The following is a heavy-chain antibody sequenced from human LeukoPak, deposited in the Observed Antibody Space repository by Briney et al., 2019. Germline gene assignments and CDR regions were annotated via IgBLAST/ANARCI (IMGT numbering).Heavy chain of an antibody. J-gene: IGHJ4*02. D-gene: IGHD6-13*01. Sequence: SESLSLTCTVSGCSISSYYWSWIRQPAGKGLEWIGRIYTSGSTNYNPSLKSRVTISVATSKNQFSLKLSSVTPTATAVYYCARGQQSTYYFDYWGQGTLVTVSS. V-gene: IGHV4-4*07. CDR3: ARGQQSTYYFDY. CDR1: GCSISSYY. CDR2: IYTSGST.